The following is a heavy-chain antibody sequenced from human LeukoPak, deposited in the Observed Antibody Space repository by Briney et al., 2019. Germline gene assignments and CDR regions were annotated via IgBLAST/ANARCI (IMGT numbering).Heavy chain of an antibody. J-gene: IGHJ3*02. CDR1: GYTFTSSY. CDR3: ARQIGGQYEDGFDI. D-gene: IGHD2-8*01. V-gene: IGHV1-46*01. Sequence: GASVTVSCKASGYTFTSSYMHWVRQAPGQGLEWVGIINPSGGTTIYAQKFQGRVTMTRDTSTSTVYMELRSLRSEDTAVYYCARQIGGQYEDGFDIWGQGTMVTVSS. CDR2: INPSGGTT.